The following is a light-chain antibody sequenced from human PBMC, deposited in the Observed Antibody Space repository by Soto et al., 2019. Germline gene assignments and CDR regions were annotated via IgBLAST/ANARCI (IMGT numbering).Light chain of an antibody. J-gene: IGKJ5*01. V-gene: IGKV1-13*02. CDR2: DAS. Sequence: AIQLTQSPSSLSASVGDRVTITCRASQGISCALAWYQQKPGKAPKLLIYDASSLEGGVPSRFSGSGSGSDYTLTISSLQPEDFATYYCQQFTSYPITFGQGSRLEIK. CDR1: QGISCA. CDR3: QQFTSYPIT.